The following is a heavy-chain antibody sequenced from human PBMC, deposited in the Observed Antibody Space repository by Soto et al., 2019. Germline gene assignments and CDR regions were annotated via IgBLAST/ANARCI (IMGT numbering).Heavy chain of an antibody. CDR1: GFTFDDYA. CDR2: ISWNSGSI. D-gene: IGHD3-3*01. V-gene: IGHV3-9*01. J-gene: IGHJ6*02. CDR3: AKDALEFWSGQAGMDV. Sequence: EVQLVESGGGLVQPGRSLRLSCAASGFTFDDYAMHWVRQAPGKGLEWVSGISWNSGSIGYADSVKGRFTISRDNAKNSLYLQMNSLRAEDTALYYCAKDALEFWSGQAGMDVWGQGTTVTVSS.